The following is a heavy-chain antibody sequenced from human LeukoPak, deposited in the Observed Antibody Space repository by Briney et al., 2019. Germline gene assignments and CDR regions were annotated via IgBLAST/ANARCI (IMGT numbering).Heavy chain of an antibody. Sequence: GASVKVSCKASGYTFTGYYMHWVRQAPGQGLEWMGWINPNSGCTNYAQKFQGRVTMTRDTSISTAYMELSRLRSDDTAVYYCARERITMVRGAKSNWFDPWGQGTLVTVSS. J-gene: IGHJ5*02. CDR1: GYTFTGYY. CDR2: INPNSGCT. D-gene: IGHD3-10*01. V-gene: IGHV1-2*02. CDR3: ARERITMVRGAKSNWFDP.